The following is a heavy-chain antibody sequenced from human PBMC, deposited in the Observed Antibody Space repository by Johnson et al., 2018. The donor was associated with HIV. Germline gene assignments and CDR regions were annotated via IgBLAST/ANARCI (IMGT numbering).Heavy chain of an antibody. CDR3: ARGPPLQWELRGNAFDI. D-gene: IGHD1-26*01. Sequence: VQLVESGGGLVKPGGSLRLSCAASGFTFSSYDMHWVRQATGKGLEWVSAIGTAGDTYYPGSVKGRFTISRENAKNYLYLQMNSLRAGDTAVYYCARGPPLQWELRGNAFDIWGQGTMVTVSS. CDR1: GFTFSSYD. V-gene: IGHV3-13*01. CDR2: IGTAGDT. J-gene: IGHJ3*02.